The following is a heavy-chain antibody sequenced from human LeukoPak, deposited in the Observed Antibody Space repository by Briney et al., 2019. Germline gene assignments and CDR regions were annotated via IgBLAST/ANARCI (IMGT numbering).Heavy chain of an antibody. Sequence: KPGESLKISCKGSGYSFTSYWIGWVRQMPGKGLEWMGIIYPGDSDTRYSPSFQGQVTISADKSISTAYLQWSSLKASDTAMYYCAKLRSIVAAPVDAFDIWGQGTMVTVSS. V-gene: IGHV5-51*03. D-gene: IGHD6-25*01. CDR2: IYPGDSDT. CDR3: AKLRSIVAAPVDAFDI. CDR1: GYSFTSYW. J-gene: IGHJ3*02.